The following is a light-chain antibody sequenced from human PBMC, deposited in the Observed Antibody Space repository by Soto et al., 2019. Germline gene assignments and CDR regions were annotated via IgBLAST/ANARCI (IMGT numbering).Light chain of an antibody. V-gene: IGKV3-20*01. CDR1: QTVSSY. CDR3: QQYVTSPIT. Sequence: ENVLTQSPGTLSLSPGERATLSCRASQTVSSYLTWYQQRPGQAPRLLIYGASKRATGIPDRFSGSGSGTDFPLTISRLEPEVFALYYCQQYVTSPITFAQGTRLEIK. J-gene: IGKJ5*01. CDR2: GAS.